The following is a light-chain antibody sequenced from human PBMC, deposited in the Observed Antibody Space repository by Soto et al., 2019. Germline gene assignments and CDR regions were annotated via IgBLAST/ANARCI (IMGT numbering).Light chain of an antibody. CDR1: SSNIGSNA. CDR3: APWDASLNGVV. CDR2: SDN. J-gene: IGLJ2*01. V-gene: IGLV1-44*01. Sequence: QSVVTQPPSVSGTPGQRVTISCSGSSSNIGSNAVHWYQHLPGTAPKLLIYSDNRRPSGVPDRFSGSKSDTSASLAISGLQSEDEAVYYCAPWDASLNGVVFGGGPKLTVL.